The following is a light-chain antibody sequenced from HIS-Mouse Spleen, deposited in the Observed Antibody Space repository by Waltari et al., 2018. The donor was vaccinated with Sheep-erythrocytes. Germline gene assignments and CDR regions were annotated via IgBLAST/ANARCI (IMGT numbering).Light chain of an antibody. CDR2: AAS. CDR3: QQYYTYLT. Sequence: AIRMTQSPSSFSASTGDRVTITCRASQGISSYLAWYQQKPGKAPKLLIYAASTLQSGVPSRFSGSGSGTDFTLTISCLQSEDFATYYCQQYYTYLTFGPGTKLEIK. V-gene: IGKV1-8*01. J-gene: IGKJ3*01. CDR1: QGISSY.